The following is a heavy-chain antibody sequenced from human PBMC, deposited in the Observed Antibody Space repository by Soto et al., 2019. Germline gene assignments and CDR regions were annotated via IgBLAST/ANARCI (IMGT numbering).Heavy chain of an antibody. D-gene: IGHD6-13*01. Sequence: PGGSLRLSCAASGFTFSNDWLHWVLQAAGKGLVWVSRINMDGSRTNYVDSVKGRFTISRDNAKNSLYLQMNSLRAEDTAVYYCAREAVSSWFTRRTYYYYYMDVWGKGTTVTVSS. CDR3: AREAVSSWFTRRTYYYYYMDV. J-gene: IGHJ6*03. CDR1: GFTFSNDW. V-gene: IGHV3-74*01. CDR2: INMDGSRT.